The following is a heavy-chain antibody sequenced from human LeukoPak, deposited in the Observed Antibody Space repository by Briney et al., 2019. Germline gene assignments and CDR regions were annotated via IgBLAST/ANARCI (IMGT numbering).Heavy chain of an antibody. CDR2: IRSSSSDI. CDR1: GFTFSSYS. V-gene: IGHV3-21*01. D-gene: IGHD1-1*01. Sequence: GGSLRLSCAASGFTFSSYSMNWVRQAPGKGLEWVSFIRSSSSDIYYADSVKGRFTISRDNAKNSLYLQMDSLRAEDTAVYYCARDGTLFGFDPWGQGTLVTVSS. CDR3: ARDGTLFGFDP. J-gene: IGHJ5*02.